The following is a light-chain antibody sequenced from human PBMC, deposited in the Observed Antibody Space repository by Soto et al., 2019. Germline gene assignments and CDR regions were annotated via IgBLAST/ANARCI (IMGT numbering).Light chain of an antibody. CDR1: QSVSSY. CDR3: QQRSNWPPVT. CDR2: DAS. J-gene: IGKJ4*01. V-gene: IGKV3-11*01. Sequence: EIVLTQSPATLSLSPGERATLSCRASQSVSSYLAWYQQKPGQAPRLLIYDASNRTTGIPARFSGSGSGTDFNLTISSLEPEHFAIYYCQQRSNWPPVTFGGGTKVEIK.